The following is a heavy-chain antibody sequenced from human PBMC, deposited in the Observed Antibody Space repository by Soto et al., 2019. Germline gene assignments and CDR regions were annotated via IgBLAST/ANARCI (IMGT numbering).Heavy chain of an antibody. D-gene: IGHD3-3*01. V-gene: IGHV3-30*18. CDR2: ISYDGSNK. CDR1: GFTFSSYG. Sequence: GGSLRLSCAASGFTFSSYGMHWVRQAPGKGLEWVAVISYDGSNKYYADSVKGRFTISRDNSKNTLYLQMNSLRAEDTAVYYCAKDRTASLSITIFGVGVGLYYYYGMDVWGQGTTVTVSS. CDR3: AKDRTASLSITIFGVGVGLYYYYGMDV. J-gene: IGHJ6*02.